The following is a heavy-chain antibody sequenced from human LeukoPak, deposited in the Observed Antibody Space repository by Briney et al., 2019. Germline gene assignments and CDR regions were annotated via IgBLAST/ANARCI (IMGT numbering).Heavy chain of an antibody. J-gene: IGHJ4*02. CDR2: IYSGGST. CDR3: ARRINLDAEFDY. CDR1: GFTVSSNY. D-gene: IGHD1-14*01. V-gene: IGHV3-53*01. Sequence: GGSLRLSCAASGFTVSSNYLTWVRQAPGKGLEWVSGIYSGGSTYYADSVEGRFTISRDNSRNIVYLQMNSLRAEDAAVYYCARRINLDAEFDYWGQGTLVTVSS.